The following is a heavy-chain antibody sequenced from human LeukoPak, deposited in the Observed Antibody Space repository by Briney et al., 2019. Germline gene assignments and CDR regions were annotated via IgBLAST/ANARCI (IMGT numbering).Heavy chain of an antibody. CDR2: ISGGGAGT. CDR3: AKQLGYCSDGSCYFPY. Sequence: GGSLRLSCAASGLSFSFYAMSWVRQAPGKGLEWVSSISGGGAGTYYADSVRGRFTISRDNAKNSLYLQMNSLRAEDTAVYYCAKQLGYCSDGSCYFPYWGQGTLVTVSS. V-gene: IGHV3-23*01. CDR1: GLSFSFYA. D-gene: IGHD2-15*01. J-gene: IGHJ4*02.